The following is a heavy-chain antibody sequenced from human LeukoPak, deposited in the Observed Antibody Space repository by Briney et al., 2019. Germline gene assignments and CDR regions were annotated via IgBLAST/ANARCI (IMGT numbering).Heavy chain of an antibody. D-gene: IGHD5-18*01. CDR3: ARGPRPGQLGPNYYYMDV. CDR1: GGTFSSYA. V-gene: IGHV1-69*06. Sequence: SVKVSCKASGGTFSSYAISWVRQAPGQGLEWMGRIIPIFGTANYAQKFQGRVTITADNSTSTAYMELSSLRSEDTAVYYCARGPRPGQLGPNYYYMDVWGKGTTVTVSS. J-gene: IGHJ6*03. CDR2: IIPIFGTA.